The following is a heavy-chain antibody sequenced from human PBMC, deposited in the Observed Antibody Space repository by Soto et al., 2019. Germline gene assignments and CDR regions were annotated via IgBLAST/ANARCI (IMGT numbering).Heavy chain of an antibody. D-gene: IGHD3-9*01. CDR2: IYYSGST. CDR3: ARGGRYDILTGYSAGIYGMDV. J-gene: IGHJ6*02. Sequence: IRQPPGKGLEWIGSIYYSGSTYYNPSLKSRVTISVDTSKNQFSLKLSSVTAADTAVYYCARGGRYDILTGYSAGIYGMDVWGQGTTVTVSS. V-gene: IGHV4-39*07.